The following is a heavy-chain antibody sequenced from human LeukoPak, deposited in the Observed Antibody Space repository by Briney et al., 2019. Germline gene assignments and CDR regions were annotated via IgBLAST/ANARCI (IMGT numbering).Heavy chain of an antibody. J-gene: IGHJ4*02. CDR2: INPNSGGT. CDR3: ARDIAGYCSGGSCYSGNFDY. CDR1: GYTFTSYG. Sequence: GASVKVSCKASGYTFTSYGISWVRQAPGQGLEWMGWINPNSGGTNYAQKFQGRVTMTRDTSTSTAYMELSRLRSDDTAVYYCARDIAGYCSGGSCYSGNFDYWGQGTLVTVSS. V-gene: IGHV1-2*02. D-gene: IGHD2-15*01.